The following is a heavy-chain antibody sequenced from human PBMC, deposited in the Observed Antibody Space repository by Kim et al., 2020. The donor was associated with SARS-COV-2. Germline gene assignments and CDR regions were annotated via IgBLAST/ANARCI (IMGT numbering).Heavy chain of an antibody. CDR3: ARTVAVLDY. CDR1: GYTFTKYG. J-gene: IGHJ4*02. Sequence: ASVKVSCKASGYTFTKYGINWVRQAPGHGLEWMGWIISDTGEPTYAQGFTGRFVFSLDTSVNTAYLQISSLQTADTAVYFCARTVAVLDYWGQGTLVTVSS. CDR2: IISDTGEP. D-gene: IGHD6-19*01. V-gene: IGHV7-4-1*02.